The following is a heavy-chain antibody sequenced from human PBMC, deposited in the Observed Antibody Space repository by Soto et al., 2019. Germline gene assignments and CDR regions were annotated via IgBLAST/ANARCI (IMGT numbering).Heavy chain of an antibody. CDR2: IWYDGSNK. D-gene: IGHD3-10*01. V-gene: IGHV3-33*01. CDR1: GFTFSSYG. Sequence: PGGSLRLSCAASGFTFSSYGMHWVRQTPGKGLEWVAVIWYDGSNKYYADSVKGRFTISRDNSKNTLYLQMNSLRAEDTAVYYCARDRGVSPPNYYYYGMDVWGQGTTVTVSS. J-gene: IGHJ6*02. CDR3: ARDRGVSPPNYYYYGMDV.